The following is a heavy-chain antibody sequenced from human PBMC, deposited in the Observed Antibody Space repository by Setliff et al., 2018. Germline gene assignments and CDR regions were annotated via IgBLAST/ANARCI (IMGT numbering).Heavy chain of an antibody. CDR3: ARAETSIAAAGTWDYFDY. J-gene: IGHJ4*02. D-gene: IGHD6-13*01. CDR2: ISAYNGNT. V-gene: IGHV1-18*01. Sequence: ASVKVSCKASGYTFTSYGISSVRQAPGQGLEWMGWISAYNGNTNYAQKLQGRVTMTTDTSTSTAYMELRSLRSDDTAVYYCARAETSIAAAGTWDYFDYWGQGTLVTVSS. CDR1: GYTFTSYG.